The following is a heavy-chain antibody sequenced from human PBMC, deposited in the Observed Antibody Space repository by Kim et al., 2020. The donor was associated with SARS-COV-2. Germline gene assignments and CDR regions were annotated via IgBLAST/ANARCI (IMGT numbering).Heavy chain of an antibody. V-gene: IGHV4-31*03. D-gene: IGHD3-10*01. CDR2: IYYSGST. CDR1: GGSISSGGYY. CDR3: ARALSQLLWFGESLINWFDP. Sequence: SETLSLTCTGSGGSISSGGYYWSWIRQHPGKGLEWIGYIYYSGSTYYNPSLKSRVTISVDTSKNQFSLKLSSVTAADTAVYYCARALSQLLWFGESLINWFDPWGQGTLVTVSS. J-gene: IGHJ5*02.